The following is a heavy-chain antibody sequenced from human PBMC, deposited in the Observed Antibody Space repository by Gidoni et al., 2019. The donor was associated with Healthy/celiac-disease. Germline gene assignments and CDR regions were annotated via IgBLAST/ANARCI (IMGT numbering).Heavy chain of an antibody. CDR2: ISSSSSYI. V-gene: IGHV3-21*01. CDR1: GFTFSSYS. D-gene: IGHD6-13*01. CDR3: ARAGDSSSWYSGWFDP. J-gene: IGHJ5*02. Sequence: EVQLVESGGGLVKPGGSLRLSCAASGFTFSSYSMNWVRQAPGKGLEWVSSISSSSSYIYYADSVKGRFTISRDNAKNSLYLQMNSLRAEDTAVYYCARAGDSSSWYSGWFDPWGQGTLVTVSS.